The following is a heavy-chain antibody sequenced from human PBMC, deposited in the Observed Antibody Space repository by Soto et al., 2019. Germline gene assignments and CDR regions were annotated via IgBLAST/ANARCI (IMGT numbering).Heavy chain of an antibody. CDR1: GYSFTSYW. CDR2: IYPGDSDT. D-gene: IGHD2-15*01. CDR3: ARFRTVSGPPPADAFDI. J-gene: IGHJ3*02. V-gene: IGHV5-51*01. Sequence: GESLKISCKGSGYSFTSYWIGWVRQMPGKGLEWMGIIYPGDSDTRYSPSFQGQVTISADKSISTAYLQWSSLKASDTAMYYCARFRTVSGPPPADAFDIWGQGTMVTVSS.